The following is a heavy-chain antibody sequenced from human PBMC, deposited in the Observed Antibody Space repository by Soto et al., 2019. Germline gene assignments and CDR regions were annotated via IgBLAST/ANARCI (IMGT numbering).Heavy chain of an antibody. V-gene: IGHV1-69*13. CDR1: GGTFSSYA. CDR3: ARDRNGNYYYGMDV. D-gene: IGHD1-1*01. CDR2: IIPIFGTA. J-gene: IGHJ6*02. Sequence: EASVKVSCKASGGTFSSYAISWVRQAPGQGLEWMGGIIPIFGTANYAQKFQGRVTITADESTSTAYMELSSLRSEDTAVYYCARDRNGNYYYGMDVWGQGTTVTVSS.